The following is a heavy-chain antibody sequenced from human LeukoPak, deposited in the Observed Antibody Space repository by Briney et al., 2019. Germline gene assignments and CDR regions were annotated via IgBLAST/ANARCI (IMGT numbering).Heavy chain of an antibody. CDR1: GYTFTGYY. Sequence: ASVKVSCTASGYTFTGYYMHWVRQAPGQGLERMGWINPNSGGTNYAQKFQGRVTMTRDTSTSIAYMELSRLRSDDTAVYYCARDGGSRGPVDYWGQGTLVTVSS. J-gene: IGHJ4*02. D-gene: IGHD2-15*01. V-gene: IGHV1-2*02. CDR3: ARDGGSRGPVDY. CDR2: INPNSGGT.